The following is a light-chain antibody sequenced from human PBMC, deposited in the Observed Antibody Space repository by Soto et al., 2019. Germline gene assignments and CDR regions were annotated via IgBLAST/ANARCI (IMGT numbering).Light chain of an antibody. CDR3: QHYNNRPLT. CDR2: GAS. CDR1: QSVGSN. J-gene: IGKJ4*01. Sequence: EIVMTQSPATLSVSPGERATLSCRAGQSVGSNLAWYPQKPGQAPRLLIYGASSRATGIPARFSGSGSGTEFTLTISSLQSEDSAVYYCQHYNNRPLTFGGGAKVEIK. V-gene: IGKV3-15*01.